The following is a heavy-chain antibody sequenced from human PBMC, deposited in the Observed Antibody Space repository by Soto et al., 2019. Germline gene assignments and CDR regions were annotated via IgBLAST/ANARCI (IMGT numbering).Heavy chain of an antibody. D-gene: IGHD2-2*02. Sequence: GGSLKISCKGSGYSFTSYWIGWVRQMPGKGLEWMGIIYPGDSDTRYSPSFQGQVTISADKSISTAYLQWSSLKASDTAMYYCARHISRYCSSTSCYTPTWYYGMDVWGQGTTVTVSS. CDR3: ARHISRYCSSTSCYTPTWYYGMDV. CDR2: IYPGDSDT. CDR1: GYSFTSYW. V-gene: IGHV5-51*01. J-gene: IGHJ6*02.